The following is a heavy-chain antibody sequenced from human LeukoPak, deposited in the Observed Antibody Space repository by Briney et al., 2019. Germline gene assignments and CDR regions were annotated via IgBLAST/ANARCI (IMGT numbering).Heavy chain of an antibody. CDR2: IYHSGST. V-gene: IGHV4-30-2*01. CDR3: ARDYYGYFDY. Sequence: PSETLSLTCAVSGGSISGGGYSWSWIRQPPGKGLEWIGFIYHSGSTYYNPSLKSRVTISVDRSKNQFSLKLSSVTAADTAVYYCARDYYGYFDYWGQGTLVTVSS. D-gene: IGHD4-17*01. CDR1: GGSISGGGYS. J-gene: IGHJ4*02.